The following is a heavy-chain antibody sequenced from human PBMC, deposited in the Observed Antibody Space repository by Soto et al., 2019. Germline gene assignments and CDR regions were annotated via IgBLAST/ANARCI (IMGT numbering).Heavy chain of an antibody. J-gene: IGHJ6*02. CDR2: ISYDGNNR. V-gene: IGHV3-30-3*01. CDR3: ARDCGGRSTLGHNYYGMDV. D-gene: IGHD2-21*01. CDR1: GLTFRSNG. Sequence: PGGSLRLSCAASGLTFRSNGRHWVRQAPGKGLEWVAVISYDGNNRYYADSVKGRFTISRDTAKNTLYLQMNSLRAEDTAIYYCARDCGGRSTLGHNYYGMDVWGQGTTVTVSS.